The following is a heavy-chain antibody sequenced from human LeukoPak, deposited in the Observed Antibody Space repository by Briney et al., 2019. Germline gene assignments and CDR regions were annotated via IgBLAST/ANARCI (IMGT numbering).Heavy chain of an antibody. V-gene: IGHV3-23*01. CDR2: ISGGGGST. D-gene: IGHD2-15*01. CDR3: ARQLGYCSDGNCYFDF. Sequence: GGSLRLSCAASGFNFGAYAMSWVRQVPGKGLEWISAISGGGGSTYSTDSVRGRFTISRDNSKNTLSLQMNSLRVEDSAVYYCARQLGYCSDGNCYFDFWGQGALVTVSS. J-gene: IGHJ4*02. CDR1: GFNFGAYA.